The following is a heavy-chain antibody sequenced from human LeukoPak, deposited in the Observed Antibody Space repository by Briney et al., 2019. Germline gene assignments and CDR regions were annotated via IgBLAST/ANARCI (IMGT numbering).Heavy chain of an antibody. J-gene: IGHJ4*02. CDR1: GGSISSSSYY. D-gene: IGHD3-10*01. CDR2: IYYSGST. Sequence: SETLSLTCTVSGGSISSSSYYWRWIRQPPGKGLEWIGSIYYSGSTYYNPSLKSRVTISVDTSKNQFSLKLSSVTAADTAVYYCARLRGLLNFDYWGQGTLVTVSS. CDR3: ARLRGLLNFDY. V-gene: IGHV4-39*01.